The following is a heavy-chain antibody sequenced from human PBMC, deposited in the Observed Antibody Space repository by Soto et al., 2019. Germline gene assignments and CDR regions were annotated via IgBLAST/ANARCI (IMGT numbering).Heavy chain of an antibody. J-gene: IGHJ4*02. CDR1: GFTFSSYG. CDR3: ARDPLVSSSGWGVFDY. V-gene: IGHV3-33*01. D-gene: IGHD6-19*01. CDR2: IWYDGSNK. Sequence: QVQLVESGGGVVQPGRSLRLSCAASGFTFSSYGMHWVRQAPGKGLEWVAVIWYDGSNKEYADSVKGRFTISRDNSKNTLYLQMNSLRAEDTAVYYCARDPLVSSSGWGVFDYWGQGTLVTVSS.